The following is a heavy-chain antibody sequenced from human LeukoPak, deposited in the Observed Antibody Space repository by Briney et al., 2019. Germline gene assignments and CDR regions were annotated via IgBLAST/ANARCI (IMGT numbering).Heavy chain of an antibody. J-gene: IGHJ4*02. Sequence: PGRSLRLSCAASGFTFSSYGMHWVRQAPGKGLEWVAVISYDGSNKYYADSVKGRFTISRDNSKNTLYLQMNSLRAEDTAVYYCAKTLKPQTYSSSWTGGDDYWGQGTLVTVSS. CDR2: ISYDGSNK. V-gene: IGHV3-30*18. D-gene: IGHD6-13*01. CDR1: GFTFSSYG. CDR3: AKTLKPQTYSSSWTGGDDY.